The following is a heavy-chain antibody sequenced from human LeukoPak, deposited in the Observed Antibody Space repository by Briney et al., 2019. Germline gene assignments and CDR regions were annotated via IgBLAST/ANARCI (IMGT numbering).Heavy chain of an antibody. CDR3: ARGRRYYDTSGTVYYDAMDV. Sequence: SETLSLTCTVSGVSMSSYYWSWTRQPPGKGLEWIGYISYSGSTNYNPSLKSRVTISVDTSKNHFSLKLSSVTAADTAVYYCARGRRYYDTSGTVYYDAMDVWGQGTTVTVSS. CDR1: GVSMSSYY. D-gene: IGHD3-22*01. V-gene: IGHV4-59*01. CDR2: ISYSGST. J-gene: IGHJ6*02.